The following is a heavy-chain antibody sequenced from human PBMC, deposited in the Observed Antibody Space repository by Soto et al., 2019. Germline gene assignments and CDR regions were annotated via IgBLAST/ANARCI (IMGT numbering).Heavy chain of an antibody. D-gene: IGHD6-13*01. J-gene: IGHJ4*02. CDR2: ISGSGGST. CDR1: GFTFSSYA. Sequence: EVQLLESGGGLVQPGGSLRLSCAASGFTFSSYAMSWVRQAPGKGLEWVSAISGSGGSTYYADSVKGRFTISRDNSKNTLYLQMNSLRAEDTAVYYCAKVWEPYSSSRTRNYFDYWGQGTLVTVSS. CDR3: AKVWEPYSSSRTRNYFDY. V-gene: IGHV3-23*01.